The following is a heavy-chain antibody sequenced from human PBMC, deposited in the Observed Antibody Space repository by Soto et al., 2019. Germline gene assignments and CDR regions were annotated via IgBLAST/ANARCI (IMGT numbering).Heavy chain of an antibody. CDR3: AKGRGMDV. CDR2: ISWNSGSI. CDR1: GFTFDDYA. Sequence: EVQLVESGGGLVQPGRSLRLSCAASGFTFDDYAMHWVRQAPGKGLEWVSGISWNSGSIGYADSVKGRFTISRDNAKNSLYLQMNSLRAEDTALYYCAKGRGMDVWGQGTTVTVS. V-gene: IGHV3-9*01. J-gene: IGHJ6*02.